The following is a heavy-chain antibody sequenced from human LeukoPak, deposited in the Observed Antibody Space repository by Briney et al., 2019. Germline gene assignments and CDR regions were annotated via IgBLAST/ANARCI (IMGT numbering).Heavy chain of an antibody. Sequence: GSLRLSCAASGFTFSNAWMSWVRRAPGKGLEWVGRIKSKTDGGTTDYAAPVKGRFTISRDDSKSTLYLQMNSLKTEDTAVYYCTTDRVDYYDSSGYDAFDIWGQGTMVTVSS. CDR2: IKSKTDGGTT. D-gene: IGHD3-22*01. CDR1: GFTFSNAW. CDR3: TTDRVDYYDSSGYDAFDI. J-gene: IGHJ3*02. V-gene: IGHV3-15*01.